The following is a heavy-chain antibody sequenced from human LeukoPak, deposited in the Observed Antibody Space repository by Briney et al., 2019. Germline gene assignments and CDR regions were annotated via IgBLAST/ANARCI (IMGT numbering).Heavy chain of an antibody. J-gene: IGHJ3*02. D-gene: IGHD5-18*01. Sequence: PGGSLRLSCAASGFTFDDYGMSWVRQAPGKGLEWVSGINWNGGSTGYADSVKGRFTISRDNAKNSLYLQMNSLRAEDTAVYYCAKVTEGYSYGFDAFDIWGQGTMVTVSS. CDR1: GFTFDDYG. V-gene: IGHV3-20*04. CDR2: INWNGGST. CDR3: AKVTEGYSYGFDAFDI.